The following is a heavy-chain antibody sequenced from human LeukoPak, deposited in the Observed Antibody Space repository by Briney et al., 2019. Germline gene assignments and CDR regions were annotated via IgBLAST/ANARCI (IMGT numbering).Heavy chain of an antibody. CDR2: ISSSGSTI. CDR3: AKAPIYYYYMDV. V-gene: IGHV3-48*03. J-gene: IGHJ6*03. CDR1: GFTFSSYE. Sequence: GGSLRLSCAASGFTFSSYEMNWVRQAPGKGLEWVSYISSSGSTIYYADSVKGRFTISRDNAKNSLYLQMNSLRAEDTAVYYCAKAPIYYYYMDVWGKGTTVTVSS.